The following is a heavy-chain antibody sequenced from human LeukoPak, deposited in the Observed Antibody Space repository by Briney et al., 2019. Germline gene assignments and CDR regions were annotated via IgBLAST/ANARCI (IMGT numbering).Heavy chain of an antibody. Sequence: PGGSLRLSCAASGFTSSSYGMHWVRQAPGKGLEWMAVIWYDGSNKYYADSVKGRFTISRDNSKNTLYLQMNSLRAEDTAVYYCARDRWTFDYWGQGTLVTVSS. CDR3: ARDRWTFDY. V-gene: IGHV3-33*01. CDR2: IWYDGSNK. CDR1: GFTSSSYG. D-gene: IGHD4-23*01. J-gene: IGHJ4*02.